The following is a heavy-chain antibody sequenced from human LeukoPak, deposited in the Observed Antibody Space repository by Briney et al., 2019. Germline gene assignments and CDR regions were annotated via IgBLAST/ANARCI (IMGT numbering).Heavy chain of an antibody. D-gene: IGHD6-13*01. CDR2: INHSGST. Sequence: SETLSLTCAVYGGSFSGYYWSWIRQPPGKGLEWLGEINHSGSTNYNPSLKSRVTISVDTSKNQFSLKLSSVTAADTAVYYCARKGPAAGLSRWFDPWGQGTLVTVSS. CDR1: GGSFSGYY. J-gene: IGHJ5*02. V-gene: IGHV4-34*01. CDR3: ARKGPAAGLSRWFDP.